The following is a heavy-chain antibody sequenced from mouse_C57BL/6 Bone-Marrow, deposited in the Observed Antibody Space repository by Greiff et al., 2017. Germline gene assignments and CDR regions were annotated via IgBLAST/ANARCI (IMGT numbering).Heavy chain of an antibody. V-gene: IGHV1-26*01. CDR2: INPNNGGT. CDR3: ARRGTGTGCDY. CDR1: GYTFTDYY. D-gene: IGHD4-1*01. Sequence: EVQLQQSGPELVKPGASVKISCKASGYTFTDYYMNWVKQSHGKSLEWIGDINPNNGGTSYNQKFKGKATLTVDKSSSTAYMELRSLTSEDSAVYYCARRGTGTGCDYWGQGTTLTVSS. J-gene: IGHJ2*01.